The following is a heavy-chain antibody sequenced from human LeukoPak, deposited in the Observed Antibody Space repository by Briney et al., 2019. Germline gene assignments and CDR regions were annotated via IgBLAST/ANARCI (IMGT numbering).Heavy chain of an antibody. CDR3: ARGGVLHTYFDD. CDR1: GDSMNNYY. Sequence: SETLSLTCTVSGDSMNNYYWTWMRPPAGKGLEWIGRIYISGNTMYNPSLQSRVTMSLDTSKNHFSLKLTSVTAADTAVYFCARGGVLHTYFDDWGQGSLVSVSS. V-gene: IGHV4-4*07. D-gene: IGHD3-16*01. J-gene: IGHJ4*02. CDR2: IYISGNT.